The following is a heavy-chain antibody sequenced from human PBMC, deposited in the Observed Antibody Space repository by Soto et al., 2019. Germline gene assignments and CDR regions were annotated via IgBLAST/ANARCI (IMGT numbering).Heavy chain of an antibody. V-gene: IGHV3-9*01. J-gene: IGHJ4*02. CDR3: SNDIRGYCSSTSCYDGAFDY. Sequence: EVQLVESGGGLVQPGRSLRLSCAASGFTFDDYAMHWVRQAPGKGLEWVSGISCNSGSIGYADSVKGRFTISRDNAKNSLYLLMHRLRAEDTALYYCSNDIRGYCSSTSCYDGAFDYWGQGTLVTVSS. CDR2: ISCNSGSI. CDR1: GFTFDDYA. D-gene: IGHD2-2*01.